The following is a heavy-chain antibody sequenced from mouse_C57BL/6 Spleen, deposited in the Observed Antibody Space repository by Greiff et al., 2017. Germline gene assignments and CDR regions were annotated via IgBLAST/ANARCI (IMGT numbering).Heavy chain of an antibody. V-gene: IGHV1-82*01. CDR3: AMIYYDYDYYAMDY. CDR2: IYPGDGDT. D-gene: IGHD2-4*01. J-gene: IGHJ4*01. CDR1: GYAFSSSW. Sequence: QVQLQQSGPELVKPGASVKISCKASGYAFSSSWMNWVKQRPGKGLEWIGRIYPGDGDTNYNGKFKGKATLTADKSSSTAYMQLSSLTSEDSAVYFGAMIYYDYDYYAMDYWGQGTSVTVSA.